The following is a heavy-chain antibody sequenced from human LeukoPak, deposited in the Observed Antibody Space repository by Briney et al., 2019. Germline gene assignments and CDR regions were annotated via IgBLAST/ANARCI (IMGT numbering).Heavy chain of an antibody. V-gene: IGHV3-23*01. Sequence: PGGSLRLSCAASGFTFSDSAVSWVRQAPGEGLEWVSSISDTGGRTYYAESVKGRFAISRDNSRNTVFLQMNSLRAGDTAIYYCAKGGQDYDFWRFDLWGQGILVAVSS. D-gene: IGHD3-3*01. CDR2: ISDTGGRT. J-gene: IGHJ5*02. CDR1: GFTFSDSA. CDR3: AKGGQDYDFWRFDL.